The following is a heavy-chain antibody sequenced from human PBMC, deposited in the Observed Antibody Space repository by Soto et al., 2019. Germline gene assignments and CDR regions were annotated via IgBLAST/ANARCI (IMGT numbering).Heavy chain of an antibody. J-gene: IGHJ3*02. CDR2: IYYSGST. D-gene: IGHD3-16*02. CDR1: GGSISSYY. CDR3: ATPGSYRRYDAFDI. V-gene: IGHV4-59*01. Sequence: KPSETLSLTCTVSGGSISSYYWSWIRQPPGKGLEWIGYIYYSGSTNYNPSLKSRVTISVDTSKNQFSLKLSSVTAADTAVYYCATPGSYRRYDAFDIWGQGTMVTVSS.